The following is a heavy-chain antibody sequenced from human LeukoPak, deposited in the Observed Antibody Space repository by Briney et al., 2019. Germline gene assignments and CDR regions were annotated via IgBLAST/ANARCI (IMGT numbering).Heavy chain of an antibody. J-gene: IGHJ4*02. V-gene: IGHV3-30*02. D-gene: IGHD3-16*01. Sequence: GRSLRLSCAASGFTFSSYGMQWVRQAPGKGLEWVAFIRDDGSTRYYADSVKGRFTVSRDNPKNTLYLQMDSLRTEDTAVYYCAKVPHSWGLFDSWGQGTLVTVSS. CDR3: AKVPHSWGLFDS. CDR2: IRDDGSTR. CDR1: GFTFSSYG.